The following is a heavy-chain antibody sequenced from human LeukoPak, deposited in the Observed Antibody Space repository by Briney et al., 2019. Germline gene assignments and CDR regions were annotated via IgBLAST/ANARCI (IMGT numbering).Heavy chain of an antibody. Sequence: GGSLRLSCTASGLTFRIYWMSWVRQAPGRGLEWVAMLNEDGSDKYYVDAVKGRFTISRDNAQNSLCLQMNSLRAEDTAVYYCAISVVRPAPFDFWGQGTLVTVSS. CDR2: LNEDGSDK. V-gene: IGHV3-7*01. CDR3: AISVVRPAPFDF. J-gene: IGHJ4*02. CDR1: GLTFRIYW. D-gene: IGHD2-15*01.